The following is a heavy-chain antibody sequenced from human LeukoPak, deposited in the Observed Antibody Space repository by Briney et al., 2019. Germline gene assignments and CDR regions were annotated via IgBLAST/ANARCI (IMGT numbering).Heavy chain of an antibody. J-gene: IGHJ4*02. CDR1: GYTFTGYH. CDR3: ARDRVRFSSGWYLGY. Sequence: ASVKVSCKASGYTFTGYHMHWVRQAPGQGLEWMGRINPNSGDTNYAQKLQGRVTMTTDTSTSTAYMELRSLRSDDTAVYYCARDRVRFSSGWYLGYWGQGTLVTVSS. CDR2: INPNSGDT. D-gene: IGHD6-19*01. V-gene: IGHV1-2*06.